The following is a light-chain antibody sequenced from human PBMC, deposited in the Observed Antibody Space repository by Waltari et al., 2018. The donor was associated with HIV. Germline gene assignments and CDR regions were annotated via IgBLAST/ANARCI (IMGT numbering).Light chain of an antibody. Sequence: QSVLTQPPSVSGAPGQRVTISCTGSRSNIGAGYDIHWYQQLPGTAPTLLIYASYNRPSGVPDRFSGSKSGTSASLAITGLQAEDEADYYCQTYDNSLSGPVFGGGTKLTVL. J-gene: IGLJ2*01. CDR2: ASY. CDR3: QTYDNSLSGPV. CDR1: RSNIGAGYD. V-gene: IGLV1-40*01.